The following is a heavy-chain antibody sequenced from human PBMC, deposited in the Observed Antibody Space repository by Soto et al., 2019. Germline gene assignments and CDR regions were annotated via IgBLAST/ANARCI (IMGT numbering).Heavy chain of an antibody. CDR3: AREAVVVPVFDY. D-gene: IGHD2-2*01. CDR2: ISSSSSYI. Sequence: EVQLVESGGGLVKPGGSLRLSCAASGFTFSSYSMNWVRQAPGKGLEWVSSISSSSSYIYYADSVKGRFTISRDNAKNSLYLQMNSLRAEDTAVYYCAREAVVVPVFDYWGQGTLVTVSS. J-gene: IGHJ4*02. V-gene: IGHV3-21*01. CDR1: GFTFSSYS.